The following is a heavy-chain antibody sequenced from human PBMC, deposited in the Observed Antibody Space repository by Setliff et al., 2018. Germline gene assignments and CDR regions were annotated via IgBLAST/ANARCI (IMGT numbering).Heavy chain of an antibody. CDR3: ARHVGSRSRGYNYYYYYMDV. J-gene: IGHJ6*03. D-gene: IGHD3-10*01. V-gene: IGHV4-61*09. CDR1: GDSITSGSYY. CDR2: IYTRGST. Sequence: SETLSLTCTVSGDSITSGSYYWSWIRQPAGKGLEWIGQIYTRGSTNENPSLKSRVTISVDTSKNQVSLRLTSVTAADTAVYYCARHVGSRSRGYNYYYYYMDVWGKGTTVTVSS.